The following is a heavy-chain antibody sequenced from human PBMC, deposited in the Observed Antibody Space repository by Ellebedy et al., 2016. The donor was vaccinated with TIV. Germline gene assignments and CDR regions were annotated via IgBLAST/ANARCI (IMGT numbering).Heavy chain of an antibody. CDR2: ISSDGSGR. CDR1: GFTFSNYG. CDR3: AKDRGSGWYHSWFNP. D-gene: IGHD6-19*01. Sequence: GESLKISCAASGFTFSNYGMHWVRQAPGKGLEWVALISSDGSGRYYAHSVKGRFTISRDIFKATLYLQMTSLRAEDTAVYFCAKDRGSGWYHSWFNPWGQGTLVTVSS. V-gene: IGHV3-30*18. J-gene: IGHJ5*02.